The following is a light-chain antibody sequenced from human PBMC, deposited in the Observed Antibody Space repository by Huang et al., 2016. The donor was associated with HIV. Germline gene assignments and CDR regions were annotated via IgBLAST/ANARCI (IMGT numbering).Light chain of an antibody. CDR2: DAS. J-gene: IGKJ5*01. CDR3: QHRGN. CDR1: LSVSNY. V-gene: IGKV3-11*01. Sequence: EIVLTQSPATLSLSPGVRAPLSCRASLSVSNYLAWYQQKPGQAPRLLIYDASNRATGSPARFSGSGSGTDFTLTISSLDPEDFAIYYCQHRGNFGQGTRLEIK.